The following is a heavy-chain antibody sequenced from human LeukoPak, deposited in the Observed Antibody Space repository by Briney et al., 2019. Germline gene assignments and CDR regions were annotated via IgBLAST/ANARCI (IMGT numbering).Heavy chain of an antibody. Sequence: PSEILSLTCAVSGYSISSGYYWGWIRQPPGEGLEWIGSIYHSGSTYYNPSLKSRVTISVDTPKNQFSLKLSSVTAADTAVYYCARARDYGSGTWYFDYWGQGTLVTVSS. CDR2: IYHSGST. CDR3: ARARDYGSGTWYFDY. V-gene: IGHV4-38-2*01. D-gene: IGHD3-10*01. CDR1: GYSISSGYY. J-gene: IGHJ4*02.